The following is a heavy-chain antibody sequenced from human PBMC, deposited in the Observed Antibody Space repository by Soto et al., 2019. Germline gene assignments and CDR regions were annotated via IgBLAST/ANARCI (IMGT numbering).Heavy chain of an antibody. J-gene: IGHJ5*02. Sequence: EVQLLESGGGLVQPGGSLRLSCAASGFTFSSYAMSWVRQAPGKGLEWVSAISGSGGSTYYADSVKGRFTISRDNSKNTLYRQMTSLGAEDTAVYYCAKGGXQLLXYNWFDPWGQGTLVTVSS. V-gene: IGHV3-23*01. CDR1: GFTFSSYA. CDR3: AKGGXQLLXYNWFDP. CDR2: ISGSGGST. D-gene: IGHD2-2*01.